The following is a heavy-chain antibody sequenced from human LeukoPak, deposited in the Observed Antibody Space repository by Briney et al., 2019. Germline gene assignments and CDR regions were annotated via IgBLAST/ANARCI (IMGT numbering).Heavy chain of an antibody. D-gene: IGHD3/OR15-3a*01. CDR1: GGSISSYY. CDR2: IYYSGST. V-gene: IGHV4-59*01. J-gene: IGHJ4*02. Sequence: PSETLSLTCTVSGGSISSYYWSWIRQPPGKGLEWIGYIYYSGSTNYNPSLKSRVTISVDTSKNQFSLKLSSVTAADTAVYYCARGSFLDPIADYWGQGTLVTVSS. CDR3: ARGSFLDPIADY.